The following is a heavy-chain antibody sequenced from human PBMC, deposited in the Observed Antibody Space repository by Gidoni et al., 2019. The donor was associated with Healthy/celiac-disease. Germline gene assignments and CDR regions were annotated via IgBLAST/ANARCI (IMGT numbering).Heavy chain of an antibody. Sequence: QVQLVQSGAEVKKPGSSVKVSCKASGGTFSSYAISWVRQAPGQGLEWMGGIIPSFGTANYAQKFQGRVTITADESKSTAYMELSSLRSEDTAVYYCARDYYYDSSWAFDIWGQGTMVTVSS. CDR1: GGTFSSYA. CDR3: ARDYYYDSSWAFDI. D-gene: IGHD3-22*01. J-gene: IGHJ3*02. CDR2: IIPSFGTA. V-gene: IGHV1-69*01.